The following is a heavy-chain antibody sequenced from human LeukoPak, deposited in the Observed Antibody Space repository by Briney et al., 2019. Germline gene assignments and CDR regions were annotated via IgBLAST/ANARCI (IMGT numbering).Heavy chain of an antibody. J-gene: IGHJ4*02. D-gene: IGHD4-17*01. V-gene: IGHV4-34*01. Sequence: GSLRLSCATSGFTFSNFAMSWVRQAPGKGLEWIGEINHSGSTNYNPSLKSRVTISVDTSKNQFSLKLSSVTAADTAVYYCARGHTVPLFDYWGQGTLVTVSS. CDR2: INHSGST. CDR3: ARGHTVPLFDY. CDR1: GFTFSNFA.